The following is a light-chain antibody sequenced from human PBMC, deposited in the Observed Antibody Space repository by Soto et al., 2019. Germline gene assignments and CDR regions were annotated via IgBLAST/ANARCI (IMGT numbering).Light chain of an antibody. J-gene: IGKJ2*01. V-gene: IGKV1-39*01. CDR2: AAS. CDR3: QQSYSTPYT. CDR1: QSISVH. Sequence: DIQMTQSPSSLSASVGDTVTITCRASQSISVHLNWYQQKPGKVPKLLIYAASNLQSGVPLRFSGSGSEIDFALTISSLQAEDFATYYCQQSYSTPYTFGQGTNLEIK.